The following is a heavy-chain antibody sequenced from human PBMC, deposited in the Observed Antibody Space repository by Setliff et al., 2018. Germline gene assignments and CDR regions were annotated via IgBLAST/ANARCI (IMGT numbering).Heavy chain of an antibody. J-gene: IGHJ6*02. V-gene: IGHV3-48*03. D-gene: IGHD2-2*01. CDR2: ISGDGRTI. CDR1: TFTFSKYA. CDR3: ARDGVFYAMDV. Sequence: PGGSLRLSCVASTFTFSKYAVTWARQAPGKGLEWISKISGDGRTIYQADSVRGRFTISRDNADNSLYLQMNSLRADDTALYYCARDGVFYAMDVWGQGTTVTVSS.